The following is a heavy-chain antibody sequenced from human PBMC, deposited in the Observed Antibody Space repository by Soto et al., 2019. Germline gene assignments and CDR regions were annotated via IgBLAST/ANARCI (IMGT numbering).Heavy chain of an antibody. V-gene: IGHV4-4*02. CDR1: GDSITTYKW. CDR2: IYDSGNT. J-gene: IGHJ6*02. D-gene: IGHD7-27*01. CDR3: ATCQLGEYYYAMDM. Sequence: PSETLSLTCGVSGDSITTYKWWTGVRQTPSRGLEWIGEIYDSGNTRYNPSLKSRVTISKDTSKNQLSLKLNSVTIADTAVYYCATCQLGEYYYAMDMWGQGTTVT.